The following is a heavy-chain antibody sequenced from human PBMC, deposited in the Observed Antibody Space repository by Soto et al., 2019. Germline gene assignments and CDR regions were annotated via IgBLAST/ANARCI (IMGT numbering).Heavy chain of an antibody. CDR1: GYSFTSYW. Sequence: GESLKISCKGSGYSFTSYWIGWVRQMPGKGLEWMGIIYPGDSDTRYSPSFQGQATISADKSISTAYLQWSSLKASDTAMYYCARQHLAVAGTFGDAFDIWGQGTMVTVSS. CDR3: ARQHLAVAGTFGDAFDI. CDR2: IYPGDSDT. V-gene: IGHV5-51*01. D-gene: IGHD6-19*01. J-gene: IGHJ3*02.